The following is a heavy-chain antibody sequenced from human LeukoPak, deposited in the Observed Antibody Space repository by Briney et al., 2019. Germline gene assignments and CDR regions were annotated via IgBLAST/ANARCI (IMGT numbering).Heavy chain of an antibody. Sequence: GGSLRLSCAASGFTFSSFGMHWVRQAPGKGLVWVSHVNTDGTSTTYVDSVKGRFTISRDNAKNTLNLQMSSLRAEDTAVYYCARDSPNYSKGAIDIWGQGTMVTVSS. V-gene: IGHV3-74*03. D-gene: IGHD1-7*01. CDR3: ARDSPNYSKGAIDI. CDR2: VNTDGTST. CDR1: GFTFSSFG. J-gene: IGHJ3*02.